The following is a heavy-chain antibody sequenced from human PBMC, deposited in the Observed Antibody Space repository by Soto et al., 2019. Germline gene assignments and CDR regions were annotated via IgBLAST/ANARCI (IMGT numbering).Heavy chain of an antibody. CDR1: GYTFAAYY. Sequence: QVQLVQSGAEVKKPGASVKVSCKTSGYTFAAYYIHWIRQAPGQGLEWMGWINPTSGGTVYAQNFQDRVTMTRDTSISTAYMELRRLNSDDTAVYYCARDPDYGDYWGYFFDSWGQGTPVTFSS. CDR2: INPTSGGT. J-gene: IGHJ4*02. CDR3: ARDPDYGDYWGYFFDS. V-gene: IGHV1-2*02. D-gene: IGHD4-17*01.